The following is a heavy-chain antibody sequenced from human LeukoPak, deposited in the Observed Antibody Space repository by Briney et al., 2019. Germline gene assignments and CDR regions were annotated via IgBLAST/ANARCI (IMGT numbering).Heavy chain of an antibody. CDR3: ARGTQSITMIVVVITLNWYFDL. D-gene: IGHD3-22*01. Sequence: SETLSLTCTVSGGSISSYYWSWIRQPAGTALEWIGYIYYSGSTNYNPSLKSRVTISVDTSKNQFSLKLSSVTAADTAVYYCARGTQSITMIVVVITLNWYFDLWGRGTLVTVSS. CDR1: GGSISSYY. V-gene: IGHV4-59*12. CDR2: IYYSGST. J-gene: IGHJ2*01.